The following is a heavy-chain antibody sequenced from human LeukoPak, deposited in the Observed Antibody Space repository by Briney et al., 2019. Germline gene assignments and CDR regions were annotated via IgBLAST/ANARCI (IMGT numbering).Heavy chain of an antibody. D-gene: IGHD6-13*01. J-gene: IGHJ1*01. Sequence: GGSLRLSCAASGFTFSSYNMNWVRQAPGKGLEWVASISSSSNYIYYVDSVKGRFTISRDNAKNSLYLQMNSLRAEDTAVYYCAKSPTYSSSWYDYFQHWGQGTLVTVSS. V-gene: IGHV3-21*04. CDR2: ISSSSNYI. CDR1: GFTFSSYN. CDR3: AKSPTYSSSWYDYFQH.